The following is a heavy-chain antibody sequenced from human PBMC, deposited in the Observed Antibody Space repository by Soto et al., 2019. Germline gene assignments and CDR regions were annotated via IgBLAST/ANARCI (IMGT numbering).Heavy chain of an antibody. CDR2: ISSSGSTI. Sequence: GESLKISCAASGFTFSDYYMSWIRQAPGKGLEWVSYISSSGSTIYYADSVKGRFTISRDNAKNSLYLQMNSLRAEDTAVYYCARDSILRDAFDIWGQGTMVTV. V-gene: IGHV3-11*01. CDR1: GFTFSDYY. CDR3: ARDSILRDAFDI. J-gene: IGHJ3*02. D-gene: IGHD2-2*01.